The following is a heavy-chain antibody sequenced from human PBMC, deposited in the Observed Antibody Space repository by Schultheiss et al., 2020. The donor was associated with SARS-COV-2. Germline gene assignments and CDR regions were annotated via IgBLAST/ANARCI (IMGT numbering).Heavy chain of an antibody. CDR3: ARAYYYDSSGYYNSDYYYGMDV. J-gene: IGHJ6*02. CDR1: GFTFSSYG. Sequence: GGSLRLSCAASGFTFSSYGMHWVRQAPGKGLEWVAVIYSGGSTYYADSVKGRFTISRDNSKNTLYLQMNSLRAEDTAVYYCARAYYYDSSGYYNSDYYYGMDVWGQGTTVTVSS. CDR2: IYSGGST. D-gene: IGHD3-22*01. V-gene: IGHV3-53*01.